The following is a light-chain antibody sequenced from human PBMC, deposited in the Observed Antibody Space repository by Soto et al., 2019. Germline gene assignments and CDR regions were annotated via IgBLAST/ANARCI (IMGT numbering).Light chain of an antibody. V-gene: IGKV4-1*01. CDR3: QQYYSTPWT. CDR2: WAS. CDR1: XXXXXSSNNKNY. J-gene: IGKJ1*01. Sequence: DIVMTQSPASLAVSLVERATINCNSXXXXXXSSNNKNYLAWYQQKPGQPPNLLIYWASTRESGVPDRFSGSGSGTDFTLTISSLQAEDVAVYYCQQYYSTPWTFGQGTKVDI.